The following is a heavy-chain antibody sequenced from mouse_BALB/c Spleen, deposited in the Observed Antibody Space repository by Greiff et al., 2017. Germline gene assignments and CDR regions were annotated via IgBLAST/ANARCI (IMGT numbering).Heavy chain of an antibody. CDR2: IDPSDSET. V-gene: IGHV1S126*01. CDR3: ARRRYDWYFDV. J-gene: IGHJ1*01. D-gene: IGHD2-14*01. Sequence: QVQLKESGPQLVRPGASVKISCKASGYSFTSYWMHWVKQRPGQGLEWIGMIDPSDSETRLNQKFKDKATLTVDKSSSTAYMQLSSPTSEDSAVYYCARRRYDWYFDVWGAGTTVTVSS. CDR1: GYSFTSYW.